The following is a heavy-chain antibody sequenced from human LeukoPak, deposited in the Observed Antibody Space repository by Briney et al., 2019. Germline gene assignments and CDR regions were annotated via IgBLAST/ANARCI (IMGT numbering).Heavy chain of an antibody. CDR2: ISSNGATT. CDR3: ARVYFWSGYFDY. Sequence: GGSLRLSCVASGFTFSSYAMHWVRQAPGKGLEYVSAISSNGATTYYANSVKGRFSISRDNPKNTVYLQMGSLRAEDMAVYYCARVYFWSGYFDYWGQGTLVTVSS. V-gene: IGHV3-64*01. D-gene: IGHD3-3*01. CDR1: GFTFSSYA. J-gene: IGHJ4*02.